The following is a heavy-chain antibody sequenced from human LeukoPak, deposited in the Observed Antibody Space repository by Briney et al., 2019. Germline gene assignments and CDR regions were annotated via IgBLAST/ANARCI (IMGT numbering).Heavy chain of an antibody. D-gene: IGHD3-3*01. CDR3: ARDAGWRLDP. Sequence: GGSLRLSCAASGFTFSDHNMDWVRQAPGKGLEWVGRIRNKANSYIIEDAASARGRFTISRDDSKNSLFLQMNSLRAEDTAVYYCARDAGWRLDPWGQGTLVTVSS. V-gene: IGHV3-72*01. CDR1: GFTFSDHN. CDR2: IRNKANSYII. J-gene: IGHJ5*02.